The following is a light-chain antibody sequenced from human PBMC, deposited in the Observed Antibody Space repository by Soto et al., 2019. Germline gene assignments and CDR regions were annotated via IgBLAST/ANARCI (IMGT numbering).Light chain of an antibody. CDR2: AAS. J-gene: IGKJ1*01. V-gene: IGKV1-17*01. CDR3: LHHNSYPQT. CDR1: QGIRDA. Sequence: DIQMTPSPSSLSASVGDRVTITCRASQGIRDALGWYQQTPGKAPKRLIYAASSLQSGVPSRLSGSGSGTEFSRTISSLQPEDFATYYCLHHNSYPQTFGQGINVDIK.